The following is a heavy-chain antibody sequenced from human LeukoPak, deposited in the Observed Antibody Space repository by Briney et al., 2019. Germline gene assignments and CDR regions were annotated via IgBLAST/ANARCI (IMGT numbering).Heavy chain of an antibody. V-gene: IGHV1-69*13. Sequence: SVKVSCKASGGTFSNHAVSWVRQAPGQGLEWMGGIIPIFGTANYAQKFQGRVTITADESTSAAYMELSSLRSEDTAVYYCARAHRQLERLGRYYFDYWGQGTLVTVSS. D-gene: IGHD1-1*01. CDR2: IIPIFGTA. CDR3: ARAHRQLERLGRYYFDY. J-gene: IGHJ4*02. CDR1: GGTFSNHA.